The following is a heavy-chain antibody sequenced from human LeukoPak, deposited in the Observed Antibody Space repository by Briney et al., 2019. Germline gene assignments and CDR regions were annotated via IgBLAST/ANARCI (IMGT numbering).Heavy chain of an antibody. CDR3: ARITMVRGVIITGTTGSYYFDY. D-gene: IGHD3-10*01. V-gene: IGHV4-61*01. CDR2: IYYSGST. J-gene: IGHJ4*02. Sequence: SETLSLTCTVSGGSVSSGSYYWSWIRQPPGKGLEWIGYIYYSGSTNYNPSLKSRVTISVDTSKNQFSLKLSSVTAADTAVYYCARITMVRGVIITGTTGSYYFDYWGQGTLVTVSS. CDR1: GGSVSSGSYY.